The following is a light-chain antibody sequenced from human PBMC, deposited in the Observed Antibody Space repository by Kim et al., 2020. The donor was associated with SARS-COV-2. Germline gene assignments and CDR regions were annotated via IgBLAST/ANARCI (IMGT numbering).Light chain of an antibody. J-gene: IGLJ3*02. V-gene: IGLV4-69*01. CDR2: VNSDGSQ. Sequence: ASVRSTTTLTSGDHPYAIAWHQQHPEKGPRYLMKVNSDGSQTKADGVPVRFSGSSSEADRYLTIPSLQSDDEADYYCQTWGTGFQVIGGGTQLTVL. CDR1: SGDHPYA. CDR3: QTWGTGFQV.